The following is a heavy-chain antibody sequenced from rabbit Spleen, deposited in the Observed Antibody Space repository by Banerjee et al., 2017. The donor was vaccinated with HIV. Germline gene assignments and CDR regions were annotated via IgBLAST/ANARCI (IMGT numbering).Heavy chain of an antibody. D-gene: IGHD1-1*01. J-gene: IGHJ3*01. CDR3: AREDVGGSVSL. V-gene: IGHV1S43*01. Sequence: QEQLEESGGDLVKPGGTLTLTCKASGIDFSSSYYMCWVRQAPGKGLEWIGIIYVGGGNTDYANWVNGRFTISSDNAQNTVDLQMNSLTAADTATYFCAREDVGGSVSLWGQGTLVTVS. CDR1: GIDFSSSYY. CDR2: IYVGGGNT.